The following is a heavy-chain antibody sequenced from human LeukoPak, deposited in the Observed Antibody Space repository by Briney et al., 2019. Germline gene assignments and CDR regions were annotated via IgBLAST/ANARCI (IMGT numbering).Heavy chain of an antibody. CDR3: ARDEPDDDYGDYVGSYYYYGMDV. V-gene: IGHV4-39*07. CDR1: GGSISSSSYY. J-gene: IGHJ6*02. CDR2: IYYSGST. Sequence: SETLSLTCTVSGGSISSSSYYWGWIRQPPGKGLEWIGSIYYSGSTYYNPSLKSRVTISVDTSKNQFSLKLSSVTAADTAVYYCARDEPDDDYGDYVGSYYYYGMDVWGQGTTVTVSS. D-gene: IGHD4-17*01.